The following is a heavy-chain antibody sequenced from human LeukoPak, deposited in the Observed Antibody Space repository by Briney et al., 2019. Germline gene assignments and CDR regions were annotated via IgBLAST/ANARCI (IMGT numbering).Heavy chain of an antibody. V-gene: IGHV3-23*01. J-gene: IGHJ4*02. Sequence: GGSLRLSCAASGLTFSSYAMSWVRQAPGKGLEWVSVISGSGGSTYYADSVKGRFTISRDDSKNTLYLQMNSLRAEDTAVYYCANSQRSSWNYYFDYWGQGTLVTVSS. CDR3: ANSQRSSWNYYFDY. CDR2: ISGSGGST. D-gene: IGHD6-13*01. CDR1: GLTFSSYA.